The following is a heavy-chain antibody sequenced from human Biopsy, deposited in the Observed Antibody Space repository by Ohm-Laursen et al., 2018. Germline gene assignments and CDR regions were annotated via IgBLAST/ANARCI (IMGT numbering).Heavy chain of an antibody. D-gene: IGHD6-13*01. CDR3: AREKPLGASWGY. CDR1: GYNFTDFY. V-gene: IGHV1-2*02. CDR2: INPDTGGT. J-gene: IGHJ4*02. Sequence: SSVKVSCKASGYNFTDFYLHWVRQAPGQGLEWLGWINPDTGGTKYAQKFQGRVAMTRDTSISTAYLDLSSLGSEDTAVYYCAREKPLGASWGYWGQGTLVTVSS.